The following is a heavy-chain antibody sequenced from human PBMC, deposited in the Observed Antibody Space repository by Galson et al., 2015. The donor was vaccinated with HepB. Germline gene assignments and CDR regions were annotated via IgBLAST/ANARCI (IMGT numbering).Heavy chain of an antibody. Sequence: SLRPSCAASGFTFSGPGMHWVRQAPGKEMEWVAFMRNDGTNKNSADSVKGRFTIYRDNSKNTLFLHMNSLRVEDTAVYHCVKGPLPGAFDYWGQGTLVTVSS. V-gene: IGHV3-30*02. D-gene: IGHD3-10*01. CDR2: MRNDGTNK. CDR1: GFTFSGPG. J-gene: IGHJ4*02. CDR3: VKGPLPGAFDY.